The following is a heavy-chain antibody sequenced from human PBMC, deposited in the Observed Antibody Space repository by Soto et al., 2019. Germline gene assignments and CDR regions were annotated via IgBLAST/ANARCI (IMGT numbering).Heavy chain of an antibody. CDR3: ARVRIVGATNNWFDP. D-gene: IGHD1-26*01. CDR1: GYTFTSYG. V-gene: IGHV1-18*04. CDR2: ISAYNGNT. Sequence: AASVKVSCKASGYTFTSYGISWVRQAPGQGLEWMGWISAYNGNTNYAQKLQGRVTMTTDTSTSTAYMELRSLRSDDTAVYYCARVRIVGATNNWFDPWGQGTLVTVSS. J-gene: IGHJ5*02.